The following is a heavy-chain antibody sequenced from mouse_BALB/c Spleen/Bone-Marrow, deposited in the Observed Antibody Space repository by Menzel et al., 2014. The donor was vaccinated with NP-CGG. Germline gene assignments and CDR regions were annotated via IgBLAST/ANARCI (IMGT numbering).Heavy chain of an antibody. CDR3: ARMGVWG. Sequence: QVQLQQPGAELAKPGASVKMSCKASGYTFTSYWMHWVKQRPGQGLEWIGYINPSTGYTEYNQKSKDKATLTADKSSSTAYMQLSSLTSEDSAVYYCARMGVWGWGQGTSVTVSS. CDR1: GYTFTSYW. CDR2: INPSTGYT. V-gene: IGHV1-7*01. D-gene: IGHD2-10*02. J-gene: IGHJ4*01.